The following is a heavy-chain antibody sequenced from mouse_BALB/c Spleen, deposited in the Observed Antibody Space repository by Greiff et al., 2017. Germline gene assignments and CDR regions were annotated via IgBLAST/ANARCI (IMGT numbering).Heavy chain of an antibody. V-gene: IGHV5-4*02. J-gene: IGHJ4*01. D-gene: IGHD1-2*01. CDR2: ISDGGSYT. CDR3: ARALLRLRDYAMDY. CDR1: VFTFSDYY. Sequence: EVMLVESGGGLVKPGGSLKLSCAASVFTFSDYYMYWVRQTPEKRLEWVATISDGGSYTYYPDSVKGRFTISRDNAKNNLYLQMSSLKSEDTAMYYCARALLRLRDYAMDYWGQGTSVTVSS.